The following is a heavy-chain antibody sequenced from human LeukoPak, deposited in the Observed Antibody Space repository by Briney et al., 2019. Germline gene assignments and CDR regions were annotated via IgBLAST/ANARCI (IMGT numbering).Heavy chain of an antibody. V-gene: IGHV1-69*13. CDR1: GGTFSSYA. CDR3: ARSTGIVGPPTFDY. Sequence: GASVKVSCKASGGTFSSYAISWVRQAPGQGLEWMGGIITIFGTANYAQKFQGRVTITADESTSTAYMELSSLRSEDTAVYYCARSTGIVGPPTFDYWGQGTLVTVSS. CDR2: IITIFGTA. D-gene: IGHD1-26*01. J-gene: IGHJ4*02.